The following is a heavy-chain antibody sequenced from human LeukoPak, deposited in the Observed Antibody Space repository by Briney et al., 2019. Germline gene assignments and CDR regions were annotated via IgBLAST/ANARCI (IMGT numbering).Heavy chain of an antibody. Sequence: GGSLRLSCAASGFTFSSYGMHWVRQAPGKGLEWVAFIRYDGSNKYYADSVKGRFTISRDNSKNTLYLQMDSLRAEDTGVYFCAREFGNADTYGNVPLGHWGQGTLVTVSS. CDR2: IRYDGSNK. V-gene: IGHV3-30*02. D-gene: IGHD5-18*01. CDR3: AREFGNADTYGNVPLGH. J-gene: IGHJ4*02. CDR1: GFTFSSYG.